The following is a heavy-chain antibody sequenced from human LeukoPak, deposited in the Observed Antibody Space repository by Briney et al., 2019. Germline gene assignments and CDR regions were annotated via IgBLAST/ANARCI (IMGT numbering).Heavy chain of an antibody. CDR3: ATQRGYSIAARETLAFDY. V-gene: IGHV3-11*01. CDR1: GFTFSDYY. CDR2: ISSSGSTI. D-gene: IGHD5-12*01. J-gene: IGHJ4*02. Sequence: PGGSLRLSCAASGFTFSDYYMSWIRQAPGKGLEWVSYISSSGSTIYYADSVKGRFTISRDNAKNSLYLQMNGLRAEDTAVYYCATQRGYSIAARETLAFDYWGQGTLVTVSS.